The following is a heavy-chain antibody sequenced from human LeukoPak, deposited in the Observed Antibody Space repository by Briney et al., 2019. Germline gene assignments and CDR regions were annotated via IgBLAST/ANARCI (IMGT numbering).Heavy chain of an antibody. J-gene: IGHJ4*02. D-gene: IGHD1-26*01. CDR1: GGSISSGDYY. CDR3: ARSIVGATIGSLFDY. V-gene: IGHV4-30-4*01. CDR2: IYYSGST. Sequence: SETLSLTCTVSGGSISSGDYYWSWIRQPPGKGLEWIGYIYYSGSTYYNPSLKSRVTISVDTSKNQFSLKLSSVTAVDTAVYYCARSIVGATIGSLFDYWGQGTLVTVSS.